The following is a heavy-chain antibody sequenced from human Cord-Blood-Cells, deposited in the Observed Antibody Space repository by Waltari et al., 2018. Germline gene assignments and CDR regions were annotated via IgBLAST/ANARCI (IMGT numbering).Heavy chain of an antibody. CDR3: ASMEVAAKTVWSRYWYFDL. J-gene: IGHJ2*01. Sequence: QLQLQESGPGLVKPSETLSLTCPVSGGSISSSSYYWGWIRQPPGKGLEWIGSIYYSGSTYYNPSLKSRVTISVDTSKNQFSLKLSSVTAADTAVYYCASMEVAAKTVWSRYWYFDLWGRGTLVTVSS. CDR1: GGSISSSSYY. D-gene: IGHD2-15*01. CDR2: IYYSGST. V-gene: IGHV4-39*01.